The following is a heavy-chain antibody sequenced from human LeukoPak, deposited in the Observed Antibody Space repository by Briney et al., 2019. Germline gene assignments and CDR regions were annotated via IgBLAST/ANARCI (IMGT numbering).Heavy chain of an antibody. D-gene: IGHD4-17*01. V-gene: IGHV3-66*01. CDR3: ARVNTVTPYYYYYMDV. CDR2: IYSGGNT. Sequence: QSGGSLRLSCAASGFTVSSNYMSWVRQAPGKGLEWVSVIYSGGNTYYADSVKGRFTISRDNSKNTLYLQMNSLRAEDTAVYYCARVNTVTPYYYYYMDVWGKGTTVTISS. CDR1: GFTVSSNY. J-gene: IGHJ6*03.